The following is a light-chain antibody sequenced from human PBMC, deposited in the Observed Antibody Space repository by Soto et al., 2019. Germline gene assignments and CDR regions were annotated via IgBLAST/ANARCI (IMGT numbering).Light chain of an antibody. CDR2: ATS. V-gene: IGKV1-39*01. Sequence: DIQMTQSPSSLSASVGDRVTITCRASQSISSSLNWLQLKPGKAPKLLIYATSTLQSGVPSRFSGSGSGTEFTLAISSLQPEDVATYYCQQSYTSPPFTFGPGTKVDIK. CDR3: QQSYTSPPFT. CDR1: QSISSS. J-gene: IGKJ3*01.